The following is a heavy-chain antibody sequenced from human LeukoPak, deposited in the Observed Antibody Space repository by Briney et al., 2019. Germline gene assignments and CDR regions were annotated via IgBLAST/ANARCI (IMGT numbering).Heavy chain of an antibody. J-gene: IGHJ5*02. D-gene: IGHD6-13*01. Sequence: PSETLSLTCTVSGYSISSGYYWGWIRQPPGKGLEWIGSIYHSGSTYYNPSLKSRVTISVDTSKNQFSLKLSSVTAADTAVYYCARDTLAAAGTHNWFDPWGQGTLVTVSS. CDR1: GYSISSGYY. CDR2: IYHSGST. V-gene: IGHV4-38-2*02. CDR3: ARDTLAAAGTHNWFDP.